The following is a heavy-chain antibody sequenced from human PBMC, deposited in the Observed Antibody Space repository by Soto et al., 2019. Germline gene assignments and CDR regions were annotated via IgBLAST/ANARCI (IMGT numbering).Heavy chain of an antibody. V-gene: IGHV3-74*01. Sequence: GGSLRLSCAASGFTFSSYWMHWVRQAPGKGLVWVSRINSDGSTTSYADSVKGRFTISRDNAKNTLYLQMNSLRAEDTAVYYCTRVEISDWGKFDSWGQGTLVTVSS. CDR3: TRVEISDWGKFDS. CDR2: INSDGSTT. D-gene: IGHD3-16*01. J-gene: IGHJ4*02. CDR1: GFTFSSYW.